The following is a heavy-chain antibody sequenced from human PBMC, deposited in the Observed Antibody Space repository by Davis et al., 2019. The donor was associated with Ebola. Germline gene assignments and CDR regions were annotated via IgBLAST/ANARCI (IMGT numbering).Heavy chain of an antibody. CDR1: GFTFSSYG. V-gene: IGHV3-33*08. CDR3: AAADIVVVVDGTSYPHAFDT. J-gene: IGHJ3*02. Sequence: GESLKISCAASGFTFSSYGMHWVRQAPGKGLEWVAVISYDGSDKYYADSVKGRFTISRDNSNNTLYLQMSSLRAEDTAVYYCAAADIVVVVDGTSYPHAFDTWGQGTVVTVSS. CDR2: ISYDGSDK. D-gene: IGHD2-15*01.